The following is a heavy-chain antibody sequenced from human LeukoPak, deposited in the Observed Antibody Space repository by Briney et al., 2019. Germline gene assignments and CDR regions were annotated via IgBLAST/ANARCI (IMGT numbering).Heavy chain of an antibody. V-gene: IGHV4-31*03. D-gene: IGHD3-9*01. CDR2: IYYSGST. CDR1: GGSISSGGYY. CDR3: AAGLSWIWAVYY. J-gene: IGHJ4*02. Sequence: SETLSLTCTVSGGSISSGGYYWSWIRQHPGKGLEWIGYIYYSGSTYYNPSLKSRVTISVDTSKNQLSLKLSSVTAADTAVYYCAAGLSWIWAVYYWGQGALVTVSS.